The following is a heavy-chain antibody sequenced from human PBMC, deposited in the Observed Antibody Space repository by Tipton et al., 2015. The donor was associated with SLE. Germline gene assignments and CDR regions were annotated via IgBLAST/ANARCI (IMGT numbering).Heavy chain of an antibody. CDR1: GGSISSGGYY. CDR3: ARILAAAGTGGY. CDR2: IYHSGST. D-gene: IGHD6-13*01. J-gene: IGHJ4*02. Sequence: GSLRLSCTVSGGSISSGGYYWGWIRQPPGKGLEWIGSIYHSGSTYYNPSLKSRVTISVDTSKNQFSLKLSSVTAADTAVYYCARILAAAGTGGYWGQGTLVTVSS. V-gene: IGHV4-39*07.